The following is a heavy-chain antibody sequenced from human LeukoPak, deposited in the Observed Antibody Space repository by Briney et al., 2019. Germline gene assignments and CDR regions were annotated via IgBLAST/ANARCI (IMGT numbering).Heavy chain of an antibody. CDR3: AKDRYERCYYYYDMDV. CDR1: GFPLDDYA. D-gene: IGHD5-24*01. J-gene: IGHJ6*02. Sequence: GGSLRLSCAASGFPLDDYAMHWVRQAPGKGLEWVSGISWNSGNIGYADSVKGRFTISRDNAKNSLYLQMNSLRPEDTALYYCAKDRYERCYYYYDMDVWGQGTTVTVSS. V-gene: IGHV3-9*01. CDR2: ISWNSGNI.